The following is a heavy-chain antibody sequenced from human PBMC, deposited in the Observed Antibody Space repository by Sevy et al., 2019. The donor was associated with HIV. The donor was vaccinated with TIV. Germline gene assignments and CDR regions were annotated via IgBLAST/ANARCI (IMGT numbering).Heavy chain of an antibody. CDR1: GFNFSSYG. CDR3: AKDKLEEWELLSYFDY. CDR2: ISYDGSNK. Sequence: GGSLRLSCAASGFNFSSYGMHWVRQAPGKGLEWVAVISYDGSNKYYAYSVKGRFTISRDNSKNTLYLQMNSLRAEDTAVYYCAKDKLEEWELLSYFDYWGQGTLVTVSS. J-gene: IGHJ4*02. D-gene: IGHD1-26*01. V-gene: IGHV3-30*18.